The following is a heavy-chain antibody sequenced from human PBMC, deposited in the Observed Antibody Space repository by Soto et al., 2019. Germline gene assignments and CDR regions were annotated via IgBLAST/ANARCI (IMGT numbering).Heavy chain of an antibody. CDR1: GFTFRNYA. V-gene: IGHV3-23*01. Sequence: PGGSLRVSXAASGFTFRNYAMTLPRQDSGKELQWVSSLLRTVSSAYSADPVRGRSTITSDTSASSLYLQMDNLRAEDAAIYHCAKDAISGDGIWLMDSWGQGTVVTVSS. CDR3: AKDAISGDGIWLMDS. D-gene: IGHD4-17*01. J-gene: IGHJ5*02. CDR2: LLRTVSSA.